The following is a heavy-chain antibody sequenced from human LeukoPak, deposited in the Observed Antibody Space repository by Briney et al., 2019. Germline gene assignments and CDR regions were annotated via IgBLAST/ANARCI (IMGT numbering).Heavy chain of an antibody. CDR2: ISAYNGNT. D-gene: IGHD3-10*01. Sequence: ASVKVSCKASDYSFTSYGISWVRQAPGQGLEWMGWISAYNGNTNYAQKLQGRVTMTTDTSTSTAYMELRSLRSDDTAVYYCARDYYGWYYGMDVWGQGTTVTVSS. J-gene: IGHJ6*02. CDR3: ARDYYGWYYGMDV. CDR1: DYSFTSYG. V-gene: IGHV1-18*01.